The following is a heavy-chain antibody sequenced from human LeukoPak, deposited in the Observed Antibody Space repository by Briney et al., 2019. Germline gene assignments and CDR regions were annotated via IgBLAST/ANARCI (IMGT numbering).Heavy chain of an antibody. V-gene: IGHV1-2*02. CDR2: INPNSGGT. CDR3: AKEPNYYDSSGYFDY. Sequence: ASVMVSCKASGYTFTGYYMHWVRQAPGQGLEWMGWINPNSGGTNYAQKFQGRVTMTRDTSISTAYMELSRLRSDDTAVYYCAKEPNYYDSSGYFDYWGQGTLVTVSS. CDR1: GYTFTGYY. J-gene: IGHJ4*02. D-gene: IGHD3-22*01.